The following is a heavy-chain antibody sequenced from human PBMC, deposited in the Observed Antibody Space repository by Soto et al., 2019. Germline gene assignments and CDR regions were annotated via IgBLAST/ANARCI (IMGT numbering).Heavy chain of an antibody. CDR2: IYYSENT. Sequence: SETLSLTCTVSGVSISSGDYYWSWIRQTPGKGLEWIGYIYYSENTYYNPSLKSRVAISGDTSKNQFSLKLSSVTAADTAVYYCARDTAYYYYYYGMDVWGQGTTVTSP. CDR3: ARDTAYYYYYYGMDV. CDR1: GVSISSGDYY. V-gene: IGHV4-30-4*01. J-gene: IGHJ6*02.